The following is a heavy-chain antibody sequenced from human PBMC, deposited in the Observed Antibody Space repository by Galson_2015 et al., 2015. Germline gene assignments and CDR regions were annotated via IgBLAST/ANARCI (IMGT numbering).Heavy chain of an antibody. CDR1: GYSFTSYW. D-gene: IGHD6-19*01. CDR3: ARLGIAVADDAFYI. V-gene: IGHV5-51*01. Sequence: QSGAAVKKPGESLTISCKGSGYSFTSYWVGWVRQMPGKGLEWMGSIYPGDPDTRYSPSFQGQVTISADKSISTAYLQWSSLKASDTAMYYCARLGIAVADDAFYIWGQGTMATVSS. J-gene: IGHJ3*02. CDR2: IYPGDPDT.